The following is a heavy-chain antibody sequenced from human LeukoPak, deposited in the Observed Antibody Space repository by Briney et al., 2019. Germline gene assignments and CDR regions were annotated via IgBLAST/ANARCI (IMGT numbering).Heavy chain of an antibody. J-gene: IGHJ4*02. D-gene: IGHD6-19*01. Sequence: PGGSLRLSCAVSGLTFSTYSMTWVRQGLGKGLEWVSSIYNSGAKIFYADSVKGRFTISRDNSKNMLYLQMNSLRVEDTAVYYCAKDVAPDSGWDLDYWGQGTLVTVSS. V-gene: IGHV3-23*01. CDR1: GLTFSTYS. CDR2: IYNSGAKI. CDR3: AKDVAPDSGWDLDY.